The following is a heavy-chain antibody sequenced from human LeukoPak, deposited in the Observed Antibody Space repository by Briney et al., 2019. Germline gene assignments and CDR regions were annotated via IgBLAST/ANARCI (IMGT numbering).Heavy chain of an antibody. CDR1: GFTFSSYS. J-gene: IGHJ4*02. CDR2: ISSSSSYI. D-gene: IGHD4-17*01. V-gene: IGHV3-21*01. CDR3: ASEDYGDYAVDY. Sequence: GGSLRLSSAASGFTFSSYSMNWVRQAPGKGLEWVSSISSSSSYIYYADSVKGRFTISRDNAKNSLYLQMNSLRAEDTAVYYCASEDYGDYAVDYWGQGTLVTVSS.